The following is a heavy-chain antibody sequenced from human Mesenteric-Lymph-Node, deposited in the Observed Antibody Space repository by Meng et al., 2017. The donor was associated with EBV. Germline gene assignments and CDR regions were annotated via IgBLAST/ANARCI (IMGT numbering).Heavy chain of an antibody. V-gene: IGHV4-30-4*01. Sequence: QVQPQASGPGLVNPSRTVSHPRAVPVGSIAGGSYWSWVRQPPGKGLEWIAFIHYSGDTYYNPSLKSRLTISVDTSKDQFSLRLRSVTAADTAVYYCARRSGSYYGYFDYWGQGTLVTVSS. D-gene: IGHD1-26*01. CDR3: ARRSGSYYGYFDY. CDR1: VGSIAGGSY. CDR2: IHYSGDT. J-gene: IGHJ4*02.